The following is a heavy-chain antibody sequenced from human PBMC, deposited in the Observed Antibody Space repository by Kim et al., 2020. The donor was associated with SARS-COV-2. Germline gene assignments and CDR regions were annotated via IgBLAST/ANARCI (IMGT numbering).Heavy chain of an antibody. V-gene: IGHV4-34*01. CDR3: ARVKGMNDRHWRPPRRGGAFDI. CDR1: GGSFSGYY. CDR2: INHSGST. D-gene: IGHD1-1*01. Sequence: SETLSLTCAVYGGSFSGYYWSWIRQPPGKGLEWIGEINHSGSTNYNPSLKSRVTISVDTSKNQFSLKLSSGTAADPAVYYCARVKGMNDRHWRPPRRGGAFDIWGQGTMVTVSS. J-gene: IGHJ3*02.